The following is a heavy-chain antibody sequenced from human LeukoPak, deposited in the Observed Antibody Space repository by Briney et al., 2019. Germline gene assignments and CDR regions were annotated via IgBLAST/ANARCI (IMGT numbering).Heavy chain of an antibody. J-gene: IGHJ4*02. CDR1: GFTFSSYS. CDR2: IISSISYI. CDR3: ARAGYCTNGVCYQFDY. V-gene: IGHV3-21*01. D-gene: IGHD2-8*01. Sequence: GGSLRLSCAASGFTFSSYSMNGVRQAPGKGLEWVSSIISSISYIYYADSVKGRFTISRDNAKNSLYLQMNSLRAEDTAVYYCARAGYCTNGVCYQFDYWGQGTLVTVSS.